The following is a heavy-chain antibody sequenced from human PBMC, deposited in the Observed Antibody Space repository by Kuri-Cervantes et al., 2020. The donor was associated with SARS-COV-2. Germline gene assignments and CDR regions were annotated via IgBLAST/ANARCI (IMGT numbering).Heavy chain of an antibody. CDR2: ISSSGSSI. CDR3: APRGECSGFDV. Sequence: GESLRLSCAAYRFTFSSYEMNWVRQAPGKGLEWVSYISSSGSSIYYAESVEGRSTNTRDNAENPPYLQMNSRRAEDTAFYYCAPRGECSGFDVWGQGTLVTVSS. V-gene: IGHV3-48*03. CDR1: RFTFSSYE. D-gene: IGHD3-16*01. J-gene: IGHJ4*02.